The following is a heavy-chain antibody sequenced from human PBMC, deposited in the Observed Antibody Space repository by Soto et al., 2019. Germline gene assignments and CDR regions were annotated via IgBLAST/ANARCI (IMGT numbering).Heavy chain of an antibody. V-gene: IGHV3-7*01. CDR2: INQDGSEK. Sequence: EVLLVESGGGLVQPGGSLRLSCAASGLSFGSYWMSWVRQAPGKGPEWVAIINQDGSEKYYVDSVKGRFTISRDNAKGSLSLQMNSLRVEDTAVYYCARGSGWLLDSWGQGTQVIISS. D-gene: IGHD6-19*01. CDR1: GLSFGSYW. CDR3: ARGSGWLLDS. J-gene: IGHJ4*02.